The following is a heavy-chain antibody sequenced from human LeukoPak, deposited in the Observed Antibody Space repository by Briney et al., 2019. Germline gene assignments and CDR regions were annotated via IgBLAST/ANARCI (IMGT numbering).Heavy chain of an antibody. CDR3: ARDFRLYDDYYYFDY. CDR1: GGTISSYY. CDR2: IYTSGST. J-gene: IGHJ4*02. Sequence: SEKLSLTCTVSGGTISSYYWSWIRQPDGKGLEGIGRIYTSGSTNYNPSLKSRVTMSVDTSKNQFALKLSSVTAADTAVYYCARDFRLYDDYYYFDYWGQGTLVTVSS. D-gene: IGHD4-17*01. V-gene: IGHV4-4*07.